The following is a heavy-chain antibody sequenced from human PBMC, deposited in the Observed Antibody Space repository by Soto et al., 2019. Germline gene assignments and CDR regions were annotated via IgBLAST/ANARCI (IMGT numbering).Heavy chain of an antibody. D-gene: IGHD3-10*01. V-gene: IGHV1-69*13. CDR2: IIPIFGTA. CDR3: ARDYYGSGSLLYNWFAP. CDR1: GGTFGSYA. J-gene: IGHJ5*02. Sequence: ASVNVSCKASGGTFGSYAISWVRQAPGQGLEWMGGIIPIFGTANYAQKFQGRVTITADESTSTAYMELSSLRSEDTAVYYCARDYYGSGSLLYNWFAPWGQGTLVTVSS.